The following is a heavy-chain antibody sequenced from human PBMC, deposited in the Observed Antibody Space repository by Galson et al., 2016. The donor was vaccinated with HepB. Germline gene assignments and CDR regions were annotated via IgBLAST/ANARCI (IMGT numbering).Heavy chain of an antibody. Sequence: SLRLSCAASGLNVSSDYMNWVRQAPGKGLEWVSVIYAGGDTNYADSVEGRFIISRHNSKNTPYLQMDSLRAEDTAVYYCARDLSGWGSRFDYWGQGALVTVSS. CDR2: IYAGGDT. V-gene: IGHV3-53*01. CDR3: ARDLSGWGSRFDY. D-gene: IGHD6-13*01. J-gene: IGHJ4*02. CDR1: GLNVSSDY.